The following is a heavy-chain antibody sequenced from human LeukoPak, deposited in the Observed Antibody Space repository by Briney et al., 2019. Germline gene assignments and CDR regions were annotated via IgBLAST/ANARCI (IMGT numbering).Heavy chain of an antibody. D-gene: IGHD2-15*01. CDR2: ISGSGTST. Sequence: PGGSLRRSFAASGFTFSNCRMTWVRQAPEKGREWVSTISGSGTSTYYADSVKGRFTISRDISKNTLSLQMNSLRAEDTAIYYCVKRWTSCSGGHCPYDHWGPGTLVTVSS. J-gene: IGHJ4*02. CDR3: VKRWTSCSGGHCPYDH. V-gene: IGHV3-23*01. CDR1: GFTFSNCR.